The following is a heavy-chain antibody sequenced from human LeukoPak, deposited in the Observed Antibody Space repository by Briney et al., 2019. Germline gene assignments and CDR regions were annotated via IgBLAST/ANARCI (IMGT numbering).Heavy chain of an antibody. CDR2: ISWNSGTI. V-gene: IGHV3-9*01. CDR1: GFTFDDYA. Sequence: GGSLRLSCAASGFTFDDYAMHWVRQAPGEGLEGVSGISWNSGTIGYADSVKGRFTISSDNAKNSLYLQMNSLRAEDTALYYCAKYGYFGSGTYWRGYFDYWGLGTLVTVSS. D-gene: IGHD3-10*01. CDR3: AKYGYFGSGTYWRGYFDY. J-gene: IGHJ4*02.